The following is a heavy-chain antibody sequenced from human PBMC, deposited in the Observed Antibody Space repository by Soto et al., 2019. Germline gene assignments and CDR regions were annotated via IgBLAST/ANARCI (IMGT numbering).Heavy chain of an antibody. Sequence: QVQLVESGGGVVLPGRSLRLSCAASGFTFSSYAMHWVRQAPGKGLEWVAVISYDGSNKYYADSVKGRFTISRDNSKNTMYLQMNSLRAEDTAVYYCARDRAVVVVAATFDYWGQGTLVTVSS. CDR2: ISYDGSNK. V-gene: IGHV3-30-3*01. D-gene: IGHD2-15*01. CDR3: ARDRAVVVVAATFDY. J-gene: IGHJ4*02. CDR1: GFTFSSYA.